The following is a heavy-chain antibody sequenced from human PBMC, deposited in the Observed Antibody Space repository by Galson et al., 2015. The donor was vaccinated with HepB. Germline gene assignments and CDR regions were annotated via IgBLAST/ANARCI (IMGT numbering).Heavy chain of an antibody. CDR3: ARGRGATTSYYFDY. J-gene: IGHJ4*02. Sequence: SLRLSCAASGFTFSSYGMHWVRQAPGKGLEWVAVIWYDGSNKYYADSVKGRFTISRDNSKNTLYLQMNSLRAEDTAVYYCARGRGATTSYYFDYWGQGTLVTVSS. CDR1: GFTFSSYG. CDR2: IWYDGSNK. D-gene: IGHD1-26*01. V-gene: IGHV3-33*08.